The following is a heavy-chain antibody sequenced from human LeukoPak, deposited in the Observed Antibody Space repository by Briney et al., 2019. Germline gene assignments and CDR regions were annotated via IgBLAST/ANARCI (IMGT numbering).Heavy chain of an antibody. Sequence: GGSLRLSCAASGFTFSSYWMSWVRQAPGKGLEWVANIKRDGSEKYYVDSVKGRFTISRDNAKNSLYLQMNSLRAEDTAVYYCARDYGGNSGYMDVWGKGTTVTVSS. CDR2: IKRDGSEK. CDR3: ARDYGGNSGYMDV. J-gene: IGHJ6*03. D-gene: IGHD4-23*01. V-gene: IGHV3-7*01. CDR1: GFTFSSYW.